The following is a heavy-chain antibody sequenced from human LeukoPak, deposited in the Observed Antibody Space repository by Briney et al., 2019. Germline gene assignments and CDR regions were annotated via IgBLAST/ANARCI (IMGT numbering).Heavy chain of an antibody. CDR3: AREYSGYDLRGPFDY. V-gene: IGHV3-30*04. CDR1: GFTFSNYA. Sequence: GGSLRLSCAASGFTFSNYAMHWVRQSPGKGLEWVAVISYDGSNKYYADSVKGRFTISRDNSKNTLYLQMDSLRAEDTAVYYCAREYSGYDLRGPFDYWGQGTLVTVSS. D-gene: IGHD5-12*01. J-gene: IGHJ4*02. CDR2: ISYDGSNK.